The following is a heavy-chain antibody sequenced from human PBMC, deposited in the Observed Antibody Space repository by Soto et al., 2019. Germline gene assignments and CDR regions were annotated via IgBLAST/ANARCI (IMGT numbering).Heavy chain of an antibody. CDR3: TRGQWELLPGDY. D-gene: IGHD1-26*01. CDR2: IKSDGSST. J-gene: IGHJ4*02. Sequence: GGSLRLSCAASGFTFSSYWMHWVRQAPGKGLVWVSRIKSDGSSTSYADSVKGRFTISRDNAKNTLYLQMNSLRAEDTVLYYCTRGQWELLPGDYWGQGTLVTVSS. V-gene: IGHV3-74*01. CDR1: GFTFSSYW.